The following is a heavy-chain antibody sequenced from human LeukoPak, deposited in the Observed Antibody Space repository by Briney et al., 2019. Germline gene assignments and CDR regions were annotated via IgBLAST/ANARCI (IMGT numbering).Heavy chain of an antibody. J-gene: IGHJ4*02. CDR2: IWYDGSNK. D-gene: IGHD3-9*01. Sequence: GGSLRLSCAASGFTFSSYGMHAVRQAPGKGLEWVAVIWYDGSNKYYADSVKGRFTITRNNSKDTLYLQMNSLRAEDTAVYYCARGDDILTGYYRLDYWGQGTLVTVSS. V-gene: IGHV3-33*01. CDR1: GFTFSSYG. CDR3: ARGDDILTGYYRLDY.